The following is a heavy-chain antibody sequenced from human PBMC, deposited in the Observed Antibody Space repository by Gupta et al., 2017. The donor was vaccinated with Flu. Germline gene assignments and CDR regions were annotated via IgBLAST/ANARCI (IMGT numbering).Heavy chain of an antibody. D-gene: IGHD4-17*01. CDR3: ASGHYGVLI. J-gene: IGHJ1*01. CDR1: GFIFSSFW. Sequence: EVQLVESGGGLVQPGESVTLSCAASGFIFSSFWTSWVRQAPRKGPEFLANSKGDGSVQWYAATVKGRFTISRDNARDSMYLHMTGLRGDDTAVYYCASGHYGVLIWGRGTLVTVSS. CDR2: SKGDGSVQ. V-gene: IGHV3-7*01.